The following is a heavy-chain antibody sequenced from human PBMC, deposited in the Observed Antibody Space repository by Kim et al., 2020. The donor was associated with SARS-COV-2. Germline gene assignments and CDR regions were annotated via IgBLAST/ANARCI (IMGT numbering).Heavy chain of an antibody. CDR2: IHYSETT. CDR1: GGSISSDDYY. V-gene: IGHV4-30-4*01. D-gene: IGHD3-10*01. Sequence: SETLSLTCTVSGGSISSDDYYWSWIRQPPGKGLEWIGYIHYSETTSYNPSLKSRITISLDTSKNQFSLRLSSVTAADTAVYYGARERRPVYRSGTYYSEGAFDIWGQGTMVTVS. J-gene: IGHJ3*02. CDR3: ARERRPVYRSGTYYSEGAFDI.